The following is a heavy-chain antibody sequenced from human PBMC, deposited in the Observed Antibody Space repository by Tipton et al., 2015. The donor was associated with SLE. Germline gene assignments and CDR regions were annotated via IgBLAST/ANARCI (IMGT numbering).Heavy chain of an antibody. Sequence: LSLTCTVSGGSISGFYWSWIRQPPGKGLGWIGYSHYGGSTNYNPSPNSRVTISVDPSRNQFSLSLTSVTAADTAVYYCARLPSGLAGSRSPWFDPWGQGTRVTVSS. J-gene: IGHJ5*02. V-gene: IGHV4-59*08. D-gene: IGHD6-19*01. CDR3: ARLPSGLAGSRSPWFDP. CDR2: SHYGGST. CDR1: GGSISGFY.